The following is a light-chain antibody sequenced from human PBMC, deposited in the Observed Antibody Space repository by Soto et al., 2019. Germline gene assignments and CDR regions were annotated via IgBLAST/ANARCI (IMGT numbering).Light chain of an antibody. CDR3: AAWDDSLNGLVL. J-gene: IGLJ2*01. CDR2: SND. CDR1: SSNIGSNT. Sequence: QSVLTQPPSASGTPGQRVTISCSGSSSNIGSNTVKWYQQLPGAAPKLLIYSNDQRPSGVPDRFSGSKSGTSASLAISGLQSEDEAHYYCAAWDDSLNGLVLFGGGTKLTVL. V-gene: IGLV1-44*01.